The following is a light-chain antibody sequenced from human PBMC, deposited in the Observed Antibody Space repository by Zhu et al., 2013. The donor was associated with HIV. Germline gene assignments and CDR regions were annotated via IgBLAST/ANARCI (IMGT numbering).Light chain of an antibody. CDR2: TTS. CDR1: QDIRNH. J-gene: IGKJ4*01. CDR3: QQSYSSPLT. Sequence: DIQMTQSPSSLSASVGDRVTITCRASQDIRNHLGWYQQKPGKAPKVLIYTTSSLQSGVPSRFSGSGSGTEFTLTISSLQPEDFATYYCQQSYSSPLTFGGGTKVEIK. V-gene: IGKV1-39*01.